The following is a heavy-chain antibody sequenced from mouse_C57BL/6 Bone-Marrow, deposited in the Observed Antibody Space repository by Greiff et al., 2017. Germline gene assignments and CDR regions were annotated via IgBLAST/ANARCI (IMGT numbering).Heavy chain of an antibody. Sequence: EVQLQQSGAELVRPGASVKLSCTASGFNIKDDYMHWVKQRPEQGLEWIGWIDPENGDTEYASKFQGKATITADTSSNTAYLQLSSLTSEDTAAYYCTEGNYLAWFAYWGQGTLVTVSA. CDR3: TEGNYLAWFAY. J-gene: IGHJ3*01. CDR1: GFNIKDDY. CDR2: IDPENGDT. D-gene: IGHD2-1*01. V-gene: IGHV14-4*01.